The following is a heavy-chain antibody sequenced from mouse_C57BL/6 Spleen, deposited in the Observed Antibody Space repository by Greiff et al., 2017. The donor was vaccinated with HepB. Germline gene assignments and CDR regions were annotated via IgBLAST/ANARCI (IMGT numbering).Heavy chain of an antibody. J-gene: IGHJ2*01. Sequence: QVQLQQPGAELVKPGASVKLSCKASGYTFTSYWMQWVKQRPGQGLEWIGEIDPSDSYTNYNQKFKGKATLTVDTSSSTAYMQLSSLTSEDSAVYYCARVGTDYFDDWGQGTTLTVSS. V-gene: IGHV1-50*01. CDR2: IDPSDSYT. D-gene: IGHD4-1*01. CDR1: GYTFTSYW. CDR3: ARVGTDYFDD.